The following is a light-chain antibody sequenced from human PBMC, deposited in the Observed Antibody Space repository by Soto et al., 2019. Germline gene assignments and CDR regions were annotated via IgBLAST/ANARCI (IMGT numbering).Light chain of an antibody. Sequence: QSVLTQPPSASGTPGQTVTISCSGSDSNIGSNTVNWYQQFPGTAPKLMIYEGSKRPSGVSNRFSGSKSGNTASLTISGLQAEDEADYYGCSYAGSSTYVFGTGTKLT. V-gene: IGLV2-23*01. CDR3: CSYAGSSTYV. J-gene: IGLJ1*01. CDR1: DSNIGSNT. CDR2: EGS.